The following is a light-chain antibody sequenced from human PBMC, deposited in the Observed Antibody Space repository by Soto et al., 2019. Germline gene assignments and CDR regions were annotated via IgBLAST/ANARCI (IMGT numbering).Light chain of an antibody. CDR2: AAS. CDR1: QSISIY. Sequence: DIQMTQSPSSLSPSLGYRVIITCRASQSISIYLNWYQQKPGKAPKVLIYAASSLQSGVPSRFSGSGSGTEFTLTISSLQPEDFATYYCQQFNNWPVTFGPGTKVDIK. CDR3: QQFNNWPVT. J-gene: IGKJ3*01. V-gene: IGKV1-39*01.